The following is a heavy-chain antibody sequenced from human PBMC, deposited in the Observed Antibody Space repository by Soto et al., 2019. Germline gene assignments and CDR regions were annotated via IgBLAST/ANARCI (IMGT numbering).Heavy chain of an antibody. Sequence: GGSLRLSCAASGFTFSSYAMSWVRQAPGKGLEWVSAISGSGGSTYYADSVKGRFTISRDNSKNTLYLQMNSLRAEDTAVYYCAKSNRRVVVAATIAEYFQHWGQGTLVTVSS. CDR3: AKSNRRVVVAATIAEYFQH. J-gene: IGHJ1*01. CDR1: GFTFSSYA. V-gene: IGHV3-23*01. CDR2: ISGSGGST. D-gene: IGHD2-15*01.